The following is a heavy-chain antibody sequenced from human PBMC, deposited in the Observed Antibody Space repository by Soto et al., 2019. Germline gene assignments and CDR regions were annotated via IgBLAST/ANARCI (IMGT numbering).Heavy chain of an antibody. CDR1: GFTFSSYG. J-gene: IGHJ6*03. CDR2: ISYDGSNK. Sequence: GSLRLSCAASGFTFSSYGMHWVRQAPGKGLEWVAVISYDGSNKYYADSVKGRFTISRDNSKNTLYLQMNSLRAEDTAVYYCARVETYYYYMDVWGKGTTVTVSS. CDR3: ARVETYYYYMDV. V-gene: IGHV3-30*03.